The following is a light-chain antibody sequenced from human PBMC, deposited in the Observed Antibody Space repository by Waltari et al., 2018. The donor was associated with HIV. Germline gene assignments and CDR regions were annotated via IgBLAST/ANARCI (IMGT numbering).Light chain of an antibody. CDR3: SSYAGSNNVV. CDR2: ELN. V-gene: IGLV2-8*01. J-gene: IGLJ2*01. CDR1: SSDVDDYDF. Sequence: QSALTQPPPAPGSPAKSVTIPCSGTSSDVDDYDFLPWYQQHTGKVPKLILYELNKRPSGGPDRFSSSKSGHTASLTVSGRQADDEADYYFSSYAGSNNVVFGGGTKLTVL.